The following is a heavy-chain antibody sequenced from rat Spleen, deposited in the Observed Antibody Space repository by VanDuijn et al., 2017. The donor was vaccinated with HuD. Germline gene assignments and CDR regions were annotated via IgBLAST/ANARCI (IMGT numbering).Heavy chain of an antibody. V-gene: IGHV3-3*01. J-gene: IGHJ3*01. CDR1: DHSITNGYR. CDR3: ARSDGTHYYLPFIY. CDR2: INSAGNT. D-gene: IGHD1-12*02. Sequence: EVQLQESGPGLVKPSQSLSLTCSVTDHSITNGYRWNWIRKFTGNKLEWMGYINSAGNTLYNPSLKSRISITRDTSKNQFFLQVNSVTTEDTATYYCARSDGTHYYLPFIYWGQGTQVTVSS.